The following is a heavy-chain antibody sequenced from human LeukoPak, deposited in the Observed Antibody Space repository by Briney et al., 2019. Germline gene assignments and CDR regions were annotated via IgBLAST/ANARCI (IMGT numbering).Heavy chain of an antibody. CDR2: IIPIFGTA. Sequence: SVKVSCKASGGTFSSYAISWVREAPGQGLEWMGRIIPIFGTANYAQKFQGRVTITTDESTSTAHMELSSLRSEDTAVYYCARDRDFWSGYHSENWFDPWGQGTLVTVSS. CDR1: GGTFSSYA. V-gene: IGHV1-69*05. D-gene: IGHD3-3*01. J-gene: IGHJ5*02. CDR3: ARDRDFWSGYHSENWFDP.